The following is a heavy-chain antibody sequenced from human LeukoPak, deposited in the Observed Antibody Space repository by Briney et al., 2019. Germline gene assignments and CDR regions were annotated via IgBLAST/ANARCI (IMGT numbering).Heavy chain of an antibody. CDR1: GYTLTELS. Sequence: APVKVSCKVSGYTLTELSMHWVRPAPGKGLEWMGGFDPEDGETIYAQKFQGRVTMTEDTSTDTAYMELSSLRSEDTAVYYCATERPGYCSGGSCPGGYYGMDVWGQGTTVTVSS. D-gene: IGHD2-15*01. V-gene: IGHV1-24*01. CDR2: FDPEDGET. CDR3: ATERPGYCSGGSCPGGYYGMDV. J-gene: IGHJ6*02.